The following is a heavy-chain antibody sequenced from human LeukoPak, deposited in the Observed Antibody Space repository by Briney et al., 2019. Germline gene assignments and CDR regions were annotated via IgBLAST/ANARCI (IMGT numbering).Heavy chain of an antibody. J-gene: IGHJ3*02. D-gene: IGHD6-13*01. CDR1: GFTFSSYS. Sequence: GGSLRLSCAASGFTFSSYSMNWVRQAPGKGREGFSSISSSSSYIYYADSVKGRFTISRDNSKNTLYLQMNSLRAEDTAVYYCARTSGYSSSYDAFDIWGQGTMVTVSS. CDR2: ISSSSSYI. CDR3: ARTSGYSSSYDAFDI. V-gene: IGHV3-21*01.